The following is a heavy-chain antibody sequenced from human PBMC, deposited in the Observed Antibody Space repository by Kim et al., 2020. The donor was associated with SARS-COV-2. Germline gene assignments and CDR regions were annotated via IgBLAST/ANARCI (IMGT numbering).Heavy chain of an antibody. CDR3: ARDPRDIVVVPAAITNWFDP. J-gene: IGHJ5*02. D-gene: IGHD2-2*01. CDR1: GGSISRSSFY. Sequence: SETLSLTCNVSGGSISRSSFYWGWIRQPPGKGLEWIGSIYYSGSTYYNPSLKSRVTISVDTSKNQFSLKLSSVTAADTDVYYCARDPRDIVVVPAAITNWFDPWGQGTLVTVSS. CDR2: IYYSGST. V-gene: IGHV4-39*07.